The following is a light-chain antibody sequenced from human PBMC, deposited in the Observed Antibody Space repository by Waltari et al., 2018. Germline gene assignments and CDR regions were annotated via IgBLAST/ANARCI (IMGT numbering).Light chain of an antibody. Sequence: QSALTQPPSVSGSPGQSVTISCTGSNSDVGAYYRVSWYQQSPGTAPKVVIYEVSNRPAGVPDPFSGSKSGTPASLTISGRQAEDEADYYCASYPPSSALVFGGGTKVTVL. CDR1: NSDVGAYYR. J-gene: IGLJ2*01. CDR3: ASYPPSSALV. CDR2: EVS. V-gene: IGLV2-18*02.